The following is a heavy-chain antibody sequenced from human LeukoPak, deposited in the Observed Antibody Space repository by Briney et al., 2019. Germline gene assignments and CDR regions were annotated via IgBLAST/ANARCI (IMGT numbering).Heavy chain of an antibody. D-gene: IGHD3-10*01. CDR2: IQYDGGSK. V-gene: IGHV3-30*02. J-gene: IGHJ3*01. CDR3: AKDRFGSGNAFDF. CDR1: GFIFSGYG. Sequence: GGSLRLSCAASGFIFSGYGMRWVRQAPGKGLEWVAFIQYDGGSKFYADSVKGRFTISRDNSKNTVYLEMNSLRVEDTALYYCAKDRFGSGNAFDFWGQGTVIIVSS.